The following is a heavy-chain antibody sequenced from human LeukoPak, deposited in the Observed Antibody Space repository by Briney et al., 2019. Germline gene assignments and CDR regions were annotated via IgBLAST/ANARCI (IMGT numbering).Heavy chain of an antibody. Sequence: GGSLRLSCEASGFSLSGHWMHWVRQAPGKGLVWVSRVDSDGTNTNYADSVKGRFTISRDNAKNMLYLQMNSLRAEDTPVYYCARAVTGSRNAFDIWGQGTMVTVSS. CDR3: ARAVTGSRNAFDI. J-gene: IGHJ3*02. CDR1: GFSLSGHW. D-gene: IGHD4-11*01. CDR2: VDSDGTNT. V-gene: IGHV3-74*01.